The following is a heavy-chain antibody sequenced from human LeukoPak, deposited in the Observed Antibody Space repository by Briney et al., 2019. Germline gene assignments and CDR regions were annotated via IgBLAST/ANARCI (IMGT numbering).Heavy chain of an antibody. CDR1: RFTFSSYS. J-gene: IGHJ4*02. D-gene: IGHD2-15*01. Sequence: GGSLRLSCAASRFTFSSYSMNWVRQAPGKGLEWVSSISSSSSYIYYADSVKGRFTISRDNAKNSLYLQMNSLRAEDTAVYYCARDPSPPIVVVVAATLDYWGQGTLVTVSS. CDR3: ARDPSPPIVVVVAATLDY. V-gene: IGHV3-21*01. CDR2: ISSSSSYI.